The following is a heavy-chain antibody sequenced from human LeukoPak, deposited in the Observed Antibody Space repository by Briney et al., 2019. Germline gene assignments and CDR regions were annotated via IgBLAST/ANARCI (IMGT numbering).Heavy chain of an antibody. CDR1: GSTVGIDR. Sequence: TGGSLTLSCSASGSTVGIDRMSWVRQAPGKGLEWVANIKEDGGEKYYVDSVKGRFTISRDNAKNSLSLQMDSLRAEDTAVYYCARALSYNNSSGGSLDYWGQGTLVTVSS. V-gene: IGHV3-7*05. CDR3: ARALSYNNSSGGSLDY. D-gene: IGHD3-10*01. J-gene: IGHJ4*02. CDR2: IKEDGGEK.